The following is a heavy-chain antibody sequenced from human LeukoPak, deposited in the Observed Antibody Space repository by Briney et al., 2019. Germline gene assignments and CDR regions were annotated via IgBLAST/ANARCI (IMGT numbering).Heavy chain of an antibody. CDR2: IKQDGSEK. CDR1: GFTFSSYW. D-gene: IGHD4-17*01. CDR3: ARGTVSYYYYYMDV. Sequence: GGSLRLSCAVSGFTFSSYWMSWVRQAPGKGLEWVANIKQDGSEKYYVDSVKGRFTISRDNAKNSLYLQMNSLRAEDTAVYYCARGTVSYYYYYMDVWGKGTTVTVSS. V-gene: IGHV3-7*01. J-gene: IGHJ6*03.